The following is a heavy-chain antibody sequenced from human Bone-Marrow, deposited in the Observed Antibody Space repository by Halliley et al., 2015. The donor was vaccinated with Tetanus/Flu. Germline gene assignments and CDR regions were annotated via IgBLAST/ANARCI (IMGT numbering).Heavy chain of an antibody. CDR2: IYYSGST. Sequence: TLSLTCTVSGGSITSDYWSWIRKPPGKGLEWIGYIYYSGSTDYNSSLKSRVTISFDRSKNQFSLKVRSVTAADTAVYYCARAGSSGWLDSWGQGTQVTVSS. CDR3: ARAGSSGWLDS. CDR1: GGSITSDY. D-gene: IGHD6-19*01. V-gene: IGHV4-59*01. J-gene: IGHJ4*02.